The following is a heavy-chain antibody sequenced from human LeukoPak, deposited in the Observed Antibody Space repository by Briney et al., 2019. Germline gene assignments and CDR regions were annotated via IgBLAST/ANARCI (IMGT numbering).Heavy chain of an antibody. V-gene: IGHV1-69*05. Sequence: SVKVSCKASGGTFSSYAISWVRQAPGQGLEWMGGIIPIFGTANYAQKFQGRVTMTRDTSTSTVYMELTSLRSEDTAVYSCARVQVAGTRDAFDIWGQGTMVTVSS. CDR2: IIPIFGTA. CDR1: GGTFSSYA. J-gene: IGHJ3*02. CDR3: ARVQVAGTRDAFDI. D-gene: IGHD6-19*01.